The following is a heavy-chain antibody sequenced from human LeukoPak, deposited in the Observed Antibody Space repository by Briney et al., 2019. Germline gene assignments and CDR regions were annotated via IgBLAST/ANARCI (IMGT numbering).Heavy chain of an antibody. D-gene: IGHD3-3*01. CDR2: IYYSGST. V-gene: IGHV4-39*01. J-gene: IGHJ6*02. CDR1: GGSISSSSYY. Sequence: SETLSLTCTVSGGSISSSSYYWGWIRQPPGKGLEWIGSIYYSGSTYYTPSLKSRVTISVHTSKNQFSPKLSSVTAADTAVYYCARLSPPDFWSGYYTNYGMDVWGQGTTVTVSS. CDR3: ARLSPPDFWSGYYTNYGMDV.